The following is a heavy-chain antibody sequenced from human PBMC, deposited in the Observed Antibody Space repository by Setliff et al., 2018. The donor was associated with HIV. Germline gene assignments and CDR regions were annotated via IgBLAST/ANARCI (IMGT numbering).Heavy chain of an antibody. Sequence: SETLSLTCAVYGGSFSGYYWSWIRQPPGKGLEWIGEINHSGSTNYNPSLKSRVTISVDTSKTQFSLKLSSVTAADTAVYYCARRTFGSGRIDPWGQGTLVTVSS. J-gene: IGHJ5*02. V-gene: IGHV4-34*01. CDR3: ARRTFGSGRIDP. D-gene: IGHD3-16*01. CDR2: INHSGST. CDR1: GGSFSGYY.